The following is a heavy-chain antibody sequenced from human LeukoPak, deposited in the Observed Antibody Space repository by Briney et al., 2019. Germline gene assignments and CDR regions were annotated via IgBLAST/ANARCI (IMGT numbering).Heavy chain of an antibody. Sequence: ASVKVSCKASGGTFSSYAISWVRQAPGQGLEWMGRIIPILGIANYAQKFQGRVTITADKSTSTAYMELSSLRSEDTAVYYCARDAPYYDILTGFPGGWYFDLWGCGTLVTVSS. D-gene: IGHD3-9*01. CDR3: ARDAPYYDILTGFPGGWYFDL. J-gene: IGHJ2*01. V-gene: IGHV1-69*04. CDR2: IIPILGIA. CDR1: GGTFSSYA.